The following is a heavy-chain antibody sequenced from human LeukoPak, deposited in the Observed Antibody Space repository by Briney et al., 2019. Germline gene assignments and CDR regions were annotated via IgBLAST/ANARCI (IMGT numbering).Heavy chain of an antibody. CDR3: ARIAYYDFWSGYSYYFDY. CDR1: GFTLSSYA. CDR2: MSGSSSST. D-gene: IGHD3-3*01. J-gene: IGHJ4*02. Sequence: PGGSLRLSCAASGFTLSSYAMSWVCQAPGKGLEWVSGMSGSSSSTYYADSVKGRFTISRDNAKNSLYLQMNSLRAEDTAVYYCARIAYYDFWSGYSYYFDYWGQGTLVAVSS. V-gene: IGHV3-23*01.